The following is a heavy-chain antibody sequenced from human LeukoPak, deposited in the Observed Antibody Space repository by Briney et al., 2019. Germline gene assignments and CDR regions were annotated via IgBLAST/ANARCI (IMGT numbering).Heavy chain of an antibody. V-gene: IGHV3-23*01. CDR1: GFTFSTYG. J-gene: IGHJ4*02. D-gene: IGHD3-3*01. CDR3: APMRVDVPDFGY. CDR2: ISGSGGST. Sequence: PGGSLRLSCAASGFTFSTYGMNWVRQAPGKGLEWVSGISGSGGSTYYADSVKGRFTISRDNSKNTLYLQMNSLRAEDTALYYCAPMRVDVPDFGYWGQGTLVTVSS.